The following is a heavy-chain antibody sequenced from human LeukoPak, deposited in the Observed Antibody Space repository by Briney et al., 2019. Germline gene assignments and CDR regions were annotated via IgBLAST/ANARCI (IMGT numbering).Heavy chain of an antibody. CDR1: GGSISSSSYY. Sequence: SETLSLTCTVSGGSISSSSYYWGWIRQPPGKGLEWIGSIYYSGSTYYNPSLKSRVTISVDTSKNQFSLKLSTVTAADTAVYYCARRLERRGWFDPWGQGTLVTVSS. CDR3: ARRLERRGWFDP. CDR2: IYYSGST. J-gene: IGHJ5*02. D-gene: IGHD1-1*01. V-gene: IGHV4-39*07.